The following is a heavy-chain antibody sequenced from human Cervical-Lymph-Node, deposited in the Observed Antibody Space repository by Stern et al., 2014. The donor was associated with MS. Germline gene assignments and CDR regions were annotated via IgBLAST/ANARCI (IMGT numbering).Heavy chain of an antibody. CDR3: ASNWGSAFDI. Sequence: VQLVQSGAEVKKPGASVKVSCKASGYTFTRYGVSWVRQAPGQGLQWMGWISPYNGYTKYAQKLQGRITMTTDTSTSTVYMDLRNLRSDDTAVYYCASNWGSAFDIWGQGTMVTGSS. J-gene: IGHJ3*02. V-gene: IGHV1-18*01. CDR1: GYTFTRYG. D-gene: IGHD7-27*01. CDR2: ISPYNGYT.